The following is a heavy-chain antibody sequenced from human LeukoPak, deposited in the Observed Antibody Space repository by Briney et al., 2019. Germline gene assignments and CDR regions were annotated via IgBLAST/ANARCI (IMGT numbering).Heavy chain of an antibody. J-gene: IGHJ6*03. CDR1: GFTFSSYS. CDR2: IYYSGST. V-gene: IGHV4-38-2*01. D-gene: IGHD3-10*01. CDR3: ARAGRYGSGSYYLTDYYYYMDV. Sequence: GSLRLSCAASGFTFSSYSMNWVRQAPGKGPEWIGSIYYSGSTYYNPSLKSRVTISVDTSKNQFSLKLSSVTAADTAVYYCARAGRYGSGSYYLTDYYYYMDVWGKGTTVTVSS.